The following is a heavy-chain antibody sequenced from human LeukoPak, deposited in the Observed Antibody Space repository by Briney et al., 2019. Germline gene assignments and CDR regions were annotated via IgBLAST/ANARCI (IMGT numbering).Heavy chain of an antibody. D-gene: IGHD4-23*01. CDR2: IRSDGSHK. J-gene: IGHJ4*02. CDR3: AKDLRAYGGKTYFDY. CDR1: GFTFSTYG. Sequence: PGGSLRLSCAASGFTFSTYGTHWVRQAPGKGLEWVAFIRSDGSHKYYADSVKGRFTISRDNSKNTLYLQMNSLRAEDTAVYFCAKDLRAYGGKTYFDYWGQGTLVTVSS. V-gene: IGHV3-30*02.